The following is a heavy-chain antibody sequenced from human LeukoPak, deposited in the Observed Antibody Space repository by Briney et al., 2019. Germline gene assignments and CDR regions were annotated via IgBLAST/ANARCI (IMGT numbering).Heavy chain of an antibody. J-gene: IGHJ4*02. V-gene: IGHV1-8*01. D-gene: IGHD4-17*01. CDR1: GYTFTSYD. CDR2: MNLNSGNT. CDR3: ARDYGEDTPLDY. Sequence: ASVKVSCKASGYTFTSYDINWVRQATGQGLEWMGWMNLNSGNTGYAQKFQGRVTMTRNTSISTAYMELSSLRSDDTAVYYCARDYGEDTPLDYWGQGTLVTVSS.